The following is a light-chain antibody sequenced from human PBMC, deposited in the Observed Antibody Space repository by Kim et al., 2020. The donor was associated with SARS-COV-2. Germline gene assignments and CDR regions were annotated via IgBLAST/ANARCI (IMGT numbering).Light chain of an antibody. J-gene: IGLJ2*01. CDR1: ELADKY. CDR2: QDS. V-gene: IGLV3-1*01. CDR3: QAWDSSTGVV. Sequence: APGHTASSPQSGDELADKYVCCSRRKPGQSPVLVIYQDSKRPSGIPERFSGSISGDTATLTISGTQAMDEADYYCQAWDSSTGVVFGGGTQLTVL.